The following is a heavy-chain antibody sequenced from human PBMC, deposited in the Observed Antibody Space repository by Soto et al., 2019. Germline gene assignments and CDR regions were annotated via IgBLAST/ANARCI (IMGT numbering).Heavy chain of an antibody. CDR2: IYYSGST. D-gene: IGHD3-9*01. CDR3: ARHGYYDILTGYYPTYYFDY. V-gene: IGHV4-39*01. Sequence: PSETLSLTCTVSGGSISSSSYYWGWIRQPPGKGLEWIGSIYYSGSTYYNPSLKSRVTISVDTSKNQFSLKLSSVTAADTAVYYCARHGYYDILTGYYPTYYFDYWGQGTLVTVSS. CDR1: GGSISSSSYY. J-gene: IGHJ4*02.